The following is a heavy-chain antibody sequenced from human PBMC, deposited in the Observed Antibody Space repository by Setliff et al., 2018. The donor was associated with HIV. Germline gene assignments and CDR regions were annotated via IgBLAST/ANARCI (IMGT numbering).Heavy chain of an antibody. Sequence: SETLSLTCAVSAYSISSGYYWGWIRQTPGKGLEWIGSIYHSGSTYSNPSLMSRVTISVDTSKNQFSLKLRSVTAADTAVYYSARQWRDQYNSGVSTAYFQHLCLGTLVNVSS. D-gene: IGHD3-22*01. J-gene: IGHJ1*01. CDR3: ARQWRDQYNSGVSTAYFQH. CDR1: AYSISSGYY. CDR2: IYHSGST. V-gene: IGHV4-38-2*01.